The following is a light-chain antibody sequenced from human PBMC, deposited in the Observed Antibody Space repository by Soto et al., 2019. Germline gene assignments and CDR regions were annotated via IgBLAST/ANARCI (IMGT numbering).Light chain of an antibody. CDR1: SSDVGAYHF. CDR2: EVT. J-gene: IGLJ1*01. CDR3: SSYTSSNTPYV. Sequence: QSVLTQPASVSGSPGQSITISCTGSSSDVGAYHFVSWYQHHPGKAPKLILYEVTARPSGVSSRFSGSKSGNTASLTISGLQADDEANYYCSSYTSSNTPYVFGTATKLTVL. V-gene: IGLV2-14*01.